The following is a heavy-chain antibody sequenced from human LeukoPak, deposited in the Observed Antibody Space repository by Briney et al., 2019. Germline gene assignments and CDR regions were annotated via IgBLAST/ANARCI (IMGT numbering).Heavy chain of an antibody. CDR1: GYTFTSYG. CDR2: ISTYNGNT. D-gene: IGHD1-7*01. V-gene: IGHV1-18*01. CDR3: ARGSDWNYGTYFDY. Sequence: ASVKVSCKPSGYTFTSYGTSWVRQAPGQGLEWMGWISTYNGNTKYARKLQGRVTMTTDTSTSTAYMELTSLRSDDTAVYYCARGSDWNYGTYFDYWGQGTLVTVSS. J-gene: IGHJ4*02.